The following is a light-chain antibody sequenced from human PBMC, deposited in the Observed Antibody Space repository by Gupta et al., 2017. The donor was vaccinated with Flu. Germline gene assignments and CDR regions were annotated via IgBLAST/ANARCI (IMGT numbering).Light chain of an antibody. CDR2: DDS. V-gene: IGLV3-21*02. Sequence: GDNIRSYSVHWYQQRPGQAPVLVVWDDSVRPSGIPDRFSGSNSGNTDTLTISRVGAGDEDDYYCQVWDSSGDHPGVFGGGTKLTVL. J-gene: IGLJ3*02. CDR1: NIRSYS. CDR3: QVWDSSGDHPGV.